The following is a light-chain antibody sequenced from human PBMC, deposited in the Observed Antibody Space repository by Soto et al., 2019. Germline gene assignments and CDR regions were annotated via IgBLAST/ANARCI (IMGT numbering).Light chain of an antibody. V-gene: IGKV3D-15*01. CDR2: GAS. CDR3: QQAYSAPIT. Sequence: EIVMTQSPATLSVFPGERATLSCRASHSIGSSLAWYQQKPGQAPRLLIDGASSRATGIPARFSGSGSGTEFTLTISSLQPEDFASYYCQQAYSAPITFGQGTRLEIK. CDR1: HSIGSS. J-gene: IGKJ5*01.